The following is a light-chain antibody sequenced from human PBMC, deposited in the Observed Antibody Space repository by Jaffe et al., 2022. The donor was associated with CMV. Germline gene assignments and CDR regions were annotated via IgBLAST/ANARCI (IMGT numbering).Light chain of an antibody. Sequence: EIMLTQSPGTLSLSPGERATLSCRASQSVSSSYLAWYQQKPGQAPRLLIYGASSRATGIPDRFSGSGSGTDFTLTISRVEPEDFAVYYCQQYGRSPGTFGQGTKVEIK. CDR2: GAS. CDR3: QQYGRSPGT. CDR1: QSVSSSY. J-gene: IGKJ1*01. V-gene: IGKV3-20*01.